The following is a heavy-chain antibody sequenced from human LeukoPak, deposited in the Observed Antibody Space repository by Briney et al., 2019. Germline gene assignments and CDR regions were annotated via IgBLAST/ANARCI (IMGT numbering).Heavy chain of an antibody. J-gene: IGHJ4*02. V-gene: IGHV4-59*01. Sequence: SETLSLTCTVSGGSISNYWSWIRQPPGKGLEWIGNVENTGSTNYNPSLESRVTISVDTSKNHFSLRLSSVIAADTAVYYCARAVGDSGHGRYFDYWGQGTLVTVSS. CDR1: GGSISNY. CDR3: ARAVGDSGHGRYFDY. CDR2: VENTGST. D-gene: IGHD5-12*01.